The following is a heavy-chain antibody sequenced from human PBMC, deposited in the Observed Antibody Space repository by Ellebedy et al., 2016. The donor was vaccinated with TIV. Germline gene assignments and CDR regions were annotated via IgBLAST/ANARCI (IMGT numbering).Heavy chain of an antibody. CDR1: GLTFSSAE. J-gene: IGHJ2*01. CDR2: IGAIDDT. D-gene: IGHD1/OR15-1a*01. V-gene: IGHV3-13*01. Sequence: GESLKISXVVSGLTFSSAEMHWVRQPPGKGLEWVSAIGAIDDTFYADSVKGRFTISRENAKDSLYLQMNRLTVGDTAVYYCIREGRSSNWDNWYFDLWGRGTLFTLSS. CDR3: IREGRSSNWDNWYFDL.